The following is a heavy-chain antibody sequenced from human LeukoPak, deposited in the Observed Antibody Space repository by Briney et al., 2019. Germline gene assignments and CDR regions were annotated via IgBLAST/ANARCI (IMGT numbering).Heavy chain of an antibody. CDR3: ATERAGERPRPLLNYYYMDV. J-gene: IGHJ6*03. Sequence: PGGSLRLSCTVSGFTVSSNSMSWVRQAPGKGLEWVSFIYSDNTHYSDSGKGRFTISRDNAKNSPYLQMNSLRAEDTAVYYCATERAGERPRPLLNYYYMDVWGKGTTVTISS. CDR1: GFTVSSNS. V-gene: IGHV3-53*01. D-gene: IGHD3-16*01. CDR2: IYSDNT.